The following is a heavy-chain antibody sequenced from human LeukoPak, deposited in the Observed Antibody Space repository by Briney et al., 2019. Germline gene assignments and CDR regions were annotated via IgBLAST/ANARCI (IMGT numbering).Heavy chain of an antibody. CDR1: GYTSTSYY. Sequence: ASVKASCKPSGYTSTSYYMHSVGQSPGPEFEWMRIINPSGGSTSYAQKYQGRVTMTRDTSTSTVYMELGRLRSEDTAVYYCARVLTYYDISAFVPWGQGALVTVSS. CDR2: INPSGGST. J-gene: IGHJ5*02. CDR3: ARVLTYYDISAFVP. D-gene: IGHD3-9*01. V-gene: IGHV1-46*01.